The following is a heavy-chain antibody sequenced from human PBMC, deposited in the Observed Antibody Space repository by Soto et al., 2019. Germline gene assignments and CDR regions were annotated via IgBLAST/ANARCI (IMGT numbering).Heavy chain of an antibody. Sequence: VASVKVSCKASGYTFTSYDINWVRQATGQGLEWMGWMNPNSGNTGYAQKFQGRVTMTRNTSISTAYMELSSLRSEDTAVYYCARGGAWQPGSIYYYYYGMDVWGQGTTVTVSS. CDR3: ARGGAWQPGSIYYYYYGMDV. CDR1: GYTFTSYD. CDR2: MNPNSGNT. D-gene: IGHD1-26*01. J-gene: IGHJ6*02. V-gene: IGHV1-8*01.